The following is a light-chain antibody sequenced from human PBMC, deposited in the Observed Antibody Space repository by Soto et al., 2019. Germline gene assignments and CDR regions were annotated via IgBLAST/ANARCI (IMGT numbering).Light chain of an antibody. CDR2: KFY. CDR1: RSLVYSDGNTY. CDR3: MQGTHWPPIT. J-gene: IGKJ5*01. V-gene: IGKV2-30*01. Sequence: DEVMTQSPLSLPVTLGQPASISCTSSRSLVYSDGNTYLNWFQQRPGKSPRRLIYKFYNRDSGVPDRFSGSGSGTDFTLKISRVEAEDVRVYYCMQGTHWPPITFGQGTRLEIK.